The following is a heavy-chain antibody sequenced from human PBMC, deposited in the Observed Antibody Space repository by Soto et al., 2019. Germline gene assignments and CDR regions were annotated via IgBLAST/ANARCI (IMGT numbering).Heavy chain of an antibody. D-gene: IGHD3-3*01. CDR2: ISSSSSTI. CDR3: ARGEDWTGYSPPFDY. V-gene: IGHV3-48*04. Sequence: GGSLRLSCAASGFTFSSYSMNWVRQAPGKGLEWVSYISSSSSTIYYADSVKGRFTISRDNAKNSLYLQMNSLRAEDTAVYYCARGEDWTGYSPPFDYWGQGTLVTVSS. CDR1: GFTFSSYS. J-gene: IGHJ4*02.